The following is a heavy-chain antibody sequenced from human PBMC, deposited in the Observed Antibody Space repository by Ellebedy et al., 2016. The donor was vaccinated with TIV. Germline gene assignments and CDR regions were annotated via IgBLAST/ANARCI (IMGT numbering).Heavy chain of an antibody. J-gene: IGHJ5*02. V-gene: IGHV1-2*02. CDR1: GYTFTGYY. D-gene: IGHD3-22*01. CDR2: INPNSGGT. Sequence: ASVKVSCXASGYTFTGYYMHWVRQAPGQGLEWMGWINPNSGGTNYAQKFQGRVTMTRDTSISTAYMELSRLRSDDTAVYYCARAKNYYDSSGGGSNWFDPWGQGTLVTVSS. CDR3: ARAKNYYDSSGGGSNWFDP.